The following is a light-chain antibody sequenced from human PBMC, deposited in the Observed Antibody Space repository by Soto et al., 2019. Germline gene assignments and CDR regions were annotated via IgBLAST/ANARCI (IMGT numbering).Light chain of an antibody. CDR2: DVS. CDR1: SSDVGGYNY. V-gene: IGLV2-14*01. J-gene: IGLJ1*01. Sequence: QSVLTQPASVSGSPGQSLTISRTGTSSDVGGYNYVSWYQQHPGKAPKLMIYDVSNRPSGVSNRFSGSKSGNTASLTISGLQAEDEADYYCSSYTSSSTRVFGTGTKVTVL. CDR3: SSYTSSSTRV.